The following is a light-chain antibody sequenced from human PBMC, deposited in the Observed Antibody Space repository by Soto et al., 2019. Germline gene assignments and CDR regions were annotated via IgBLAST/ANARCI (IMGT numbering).Light chain of an antibody. CDR3: LSYDSSLSGSV. V-gene: IGLV1-40*01. J-gene: IGLJ1*01. CDR2: GDN. CDR1: SSN. Sequence: QSVLTQPSSVSGAPGQRVTISCTGSSSNVHWYQNLPGTAPKLLIYGDNNRPSGVPDRFSGSKSGTSASLAITGLQAEDEADYYCLSYDSSLSGSVFGTGTKVTVL.